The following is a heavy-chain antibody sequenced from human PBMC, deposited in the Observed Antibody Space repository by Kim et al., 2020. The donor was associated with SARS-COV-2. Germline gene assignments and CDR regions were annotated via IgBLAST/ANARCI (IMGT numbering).Heavy chain of an antibody. CDR3: AKDRIMYSSSSGSYMDV. Sequence: VKGRFTISRDNSKNTLYLQMNSLRAEDTAVYYCAKDRIMYSSSSGSYMDVWGKGTTVTVSS. V-gene: IGHV3-23*01. D-gene: IGHD6-6*01. J-gene: IGHJ6*03.